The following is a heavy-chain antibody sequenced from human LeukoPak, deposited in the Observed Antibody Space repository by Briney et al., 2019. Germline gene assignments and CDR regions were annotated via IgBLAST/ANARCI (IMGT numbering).Heavy chain of an antibody. D-gene: IGHD2-2*01. J-gene: IGHJ4*02. CDR1: GFTFSRYW. Sequence: GGSLRLSCAASGFTFSRYWLHWVRQAPGKGLVWVSRINGDGSSTSYADSVKGRFTISRDNAKNTLHLEMNSLRAEDTAVYYCARAFGVAPTDYWGQGTLVTVSS. V-gene: IGHV3-74*01. CDR2: INGDGSST. CDR3: ARAFGVAPTDY.